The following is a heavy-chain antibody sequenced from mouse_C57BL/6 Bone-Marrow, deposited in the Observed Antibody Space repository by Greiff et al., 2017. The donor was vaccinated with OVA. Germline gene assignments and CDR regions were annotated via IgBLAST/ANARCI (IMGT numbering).Heavy chain of an antibody. CDR3: ARGWAGNYDYGVGSMDY. J-gene: IGHJ4*01. V-gene: IGHV1-81*01. CDR2: IYPRSGNT. D-gene: IGHD2-4*01. Sequence: QVQLQQSGAELARPGASVKLSCKASGYTFTSYGISWVKQSTGQGLEWIGEIYPRSGNTYYNEKFKGKATLTADKSSSTAYMELRSLTSEDSAVYFCARGWAGNYDYGVGSMDYWGQGTSVTVSS. CDR1: GYTFTSYG.